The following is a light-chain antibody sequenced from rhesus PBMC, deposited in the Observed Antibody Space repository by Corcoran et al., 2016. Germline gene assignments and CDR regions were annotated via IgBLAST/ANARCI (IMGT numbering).Light chain of an antibody. J-gene: IGKJ3*01. CDR3: QQHNSYPFT. V-gene: IGKV1S14*01. Sequence: DIQMTQSPSSLSASVGDTVTITCRASQGISNYLAWYQQKPGKAPKPLISYASNLESGVQSRFSGSGSWTDFTLTISSLQPEDFAIYYCQQHNSYPFTFGPGTKLDIK. CDR1: QGISNY. CDR2: YAS.